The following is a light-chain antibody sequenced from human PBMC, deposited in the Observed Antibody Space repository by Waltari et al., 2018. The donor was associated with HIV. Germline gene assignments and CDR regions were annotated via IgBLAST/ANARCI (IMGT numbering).Light chain of an antibody. J-gene: IGKJ2*03. CDR3: QQYYRSPFS. CDR1: QSVLYVSSNKNY. CDR2: WAS. Sequence: IVMTQSPLSLAVHLGARAPFNLKARQSVLYVSSNKNYVALYQQKPGQPPKLLIYWASLRQSGVPDRFSGGGSGTDFTLTISSLQAEDVATYYCQQYYRSPFSFGQGTKLE. V-gene: IGKV4-1*01.